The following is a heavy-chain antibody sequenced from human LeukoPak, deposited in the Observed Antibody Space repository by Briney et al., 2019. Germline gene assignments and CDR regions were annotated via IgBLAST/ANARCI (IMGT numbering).Heavy chain of an antibody. CDR1: GFTFSSYA. J-gene: IGHJ1*01. CDR2: ISYDESKI. V-gene: IGHV3-30*03. CDR3: ARRPVAAEYFQH. Sequence: PGGSLRLSCAASGFTFSSYAMHWVRQAPGEGLEWVAVISYDESKIYYADSVKGRFTISRDLSTNTLYLQMNSLTTEDTAMYFCARRPVAAEYFQHWGRGTLVTVSS. D-gene: IGHD6-25*01.